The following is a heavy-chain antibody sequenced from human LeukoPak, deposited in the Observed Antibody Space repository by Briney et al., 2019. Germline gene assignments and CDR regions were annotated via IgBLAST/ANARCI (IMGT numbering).Heavy chain of an antibody. Sequence: SETLSLTCSVSGGSISSYYWSWIRQPPGKGLEWIGYIYYSGSTNYNPSLKSRVTISVDTSRNQFSLQLNSVTPEDTAVYYCAGPYMDVWGKGTTVTVSS. CDR2: IYYSGST. J-gene: IGHJ6*03. V-gene: IGHV4-59*12. CDR1: GGSISSYY. CDR3: AGPYMDV.